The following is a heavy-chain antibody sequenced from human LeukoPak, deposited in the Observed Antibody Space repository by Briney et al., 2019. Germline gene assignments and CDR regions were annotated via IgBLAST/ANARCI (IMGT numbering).Heavy chain of an antibody. V-gene: IGHV3-69-1*01. J-gene: IGHJ4*02. Sequence: GGSLRLSCAASGFTVSSNYMSWVRQAPGKGLEWVSSISSTSNIYYADSMKARYAISRDNAKNSLYLQMNSLRAEDTAVYYCASGYDYGGFDYWGQGILVTVSS. D-gene: IGHD5-12*01. CDR2: ISSTSNI. CDR3: ASGYDYGGFDY. CDR1: GFTVSSNY.